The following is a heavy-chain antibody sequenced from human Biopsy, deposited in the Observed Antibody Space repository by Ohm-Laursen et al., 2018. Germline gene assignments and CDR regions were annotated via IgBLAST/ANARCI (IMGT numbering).Heavy chain of an antibody. J-gene: IGHJ4*02. D-gene: IGHD6-19*01. V-gene: IGHV4-61*01. CDR2: IYDRAST. CDR3: ARGRRSSGWPYFDA. Sequence: TLSLTCPVSSDSVSSGSFYWTWLRPPPGQGLDYIVYIYDRASTANYNPSLESRVTMSVDMPKNQFSLKLSSVTAADTAIYYCARGRRSSGWPYFDAWGQGTLVTVSS. CDR1: SDSVSSGSFY.